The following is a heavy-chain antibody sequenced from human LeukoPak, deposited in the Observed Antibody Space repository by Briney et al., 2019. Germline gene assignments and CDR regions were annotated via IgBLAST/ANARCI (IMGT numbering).Heavy chain of an antibody. D-gene: IGHD4-17*01. J-gene: IGHJ6*03. CDR1: GGSISSGSNY. CDR3: ARYGPSFGYYYYYYMDV. CDR2: IYTTGST. Sequence: SETLSLTCAVSGGSISSGSNYWSWIRQPAGKGLEWIGRIYTTGSTNYNPSLKSRVTISVDTSKNQFSLKLNSVTAADTAVYYCARYGPSFGYYYYYYMDVWGKGTTVTVSS. V-gene: IGHV4-61*02.